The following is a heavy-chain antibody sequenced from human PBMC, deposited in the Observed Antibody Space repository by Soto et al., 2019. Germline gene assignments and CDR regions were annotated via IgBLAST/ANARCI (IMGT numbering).Heavy chain of an antibody. Sequence: QVQLQESGPGLVKPSQTLSLICSVSGDSSNGRDYYWSRIRQHPGKGLEWIGYIYYNSNTYYRPSLRSRVTMSLDTSKTQFTLKLSSVTAADTAVYYCARGPSSLSRRKFFFDFWCQGSLVTVSS. CDR1: GDSSNGRDYY. CDR2: IYYNSNT. CDR3: ARGPSSLSRRKFFFDF. V-gene: IGHV4-31*02. D-gene: IGHD6-6*01. J-gene: IGHJ4*02.